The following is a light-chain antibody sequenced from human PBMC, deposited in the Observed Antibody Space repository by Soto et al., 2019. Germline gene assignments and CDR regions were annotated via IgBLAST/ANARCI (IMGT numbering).Light chain of an antibody. Sequence: EIVLTQSPGTLSLSPGERATLSCRASQSVSSSYLAWYKQKPGEAPRLLIYVASSRATGIPDRLSGSGSGTDFTLTISRLEPEDFAVYYCQQYGSSPLYTFGQGTKLEIK. CDR2: VAS. CDR3: QQYGSSPLYT. J-gene: IGKJ2*01. V-gene: IGKV3-20*01. CDR1: QSVSSSY.